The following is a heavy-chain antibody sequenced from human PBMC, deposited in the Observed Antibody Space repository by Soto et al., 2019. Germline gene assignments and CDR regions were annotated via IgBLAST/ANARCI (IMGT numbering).Heavy chain of an antibody. CDR1: GGSISSCGYS. J-gene: IGHJ2*01. CDR2: IYHSGST. D-gene: IGHD5-12*01. Sequence: PSETLSLTCAVSGGSISSCGYSWSWIRQPPGKGLEWIGYIYHSGSTYYNPSLKSRVTISVDRSKNQFSLKLSSVTAADTAVYYCARGGRDGYNYYFDYWYFDLWGRGTLVTVSS. CDR3: ARGGRDGYNYYFDYWYFDL. V-gene: IGHV4-30-2*01.